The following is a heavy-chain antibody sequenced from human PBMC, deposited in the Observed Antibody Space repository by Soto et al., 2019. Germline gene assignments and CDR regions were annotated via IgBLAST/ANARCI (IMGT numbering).Heavy chain of an antibody. CDR3: ARVPGGSWNNWFDP. D-gene: IGHD2-15*01. Sequence: VSVKVSCKASGYTFTSYGISWVRQAPGQGLEWMGWISAYNGNTNYAQKLQGRVTMTTDTSTSTAYMELRSLRSDDTAVYYCARVPGGSWNNWFDPWGQGTLVTVSS. CDR2: ISAYNGNT. J-gene: IGHJ5*02. V-gene: IGHV1-18*01. CDR1: GYTFTSYG.